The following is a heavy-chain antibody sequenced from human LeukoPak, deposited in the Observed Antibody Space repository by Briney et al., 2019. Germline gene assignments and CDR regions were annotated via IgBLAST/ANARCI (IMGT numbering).Heavy chain of an antibody. D-gene: IGHD5/OR15-5a*01. CDR3: ARKIYHYFDS. CDR1: GGSFSGYC. Sequence: SETLSLTCAVYGGSFSGYCWSWIRQPPGKGLEWIGEINHSGSTNYNPSLKSRVTISVDTSKNQFSLKLSSVTAADTAVYFCARKIYHYFDSWGQGTLVTVSS. J-gene: IGHJ4*02. CDR2: INHSGST. V-gene: IGHV4-34*01.